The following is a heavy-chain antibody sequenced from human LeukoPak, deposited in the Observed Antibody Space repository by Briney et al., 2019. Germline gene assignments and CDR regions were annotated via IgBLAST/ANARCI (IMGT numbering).Heavy chain of an antibody. CDR2: IDGSGVTT. J-gene: IGHJ4*02. V-gene: IGHV3-23*01. Sequence: GGSLRLSCAASGFTFSSNTMSWVRQAPGRGLAWVSAIDGSGVTTFYADSVKGRFTISRDNSKNTLFLQMNSLRAEDTAIYYCTKRTPQYSSSWCLDYWGQGTLVTVSS. CDR3: TKRTPQYSSSWCLDY. D-gene: IGHD6-13*01. CDR1: GFTFSSNT.